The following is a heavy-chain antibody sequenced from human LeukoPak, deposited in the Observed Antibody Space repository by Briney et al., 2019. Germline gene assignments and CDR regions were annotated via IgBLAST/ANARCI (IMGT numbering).Heavy chain of an antibody. D-gene: IGHD3-10*01. CDR1: GGSFSGYY. V-gene: IGHV4-34*01. CDR3: ARALTASNMVRGVHDAFDI. Sequence: PSETLSLTCAVYGGSFSGYYWSWIRQPPGKGLEWIGEINHSGSTNYNPSLKSRVTISVDTSKNQFSLKLSSVTAADTAVYYCARALTASNMVRGVHDAFDIWGQGTMVTVSS. CDR2: INHSGST. J-gene: IGHJ3*02.